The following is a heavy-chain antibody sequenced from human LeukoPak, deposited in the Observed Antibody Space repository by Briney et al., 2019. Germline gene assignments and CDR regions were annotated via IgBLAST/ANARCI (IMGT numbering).Heavy chain of an antibody. V-gene: IGHV3-23*01. J-gene: IGHJ3*02. CDR2: ISGSGGST. Sequence: GGSLRLSCAASGFTFSSYAMSWVRQAPGKGLEWVSAISGSGGSTYYADSVKGRFTISRDNSKNTLSLQMNSLRAEDTAIYYCAKDHRTVTTSWCSFDIWGQGTMVTVSS. D-gene: IGHD4-17*01. CDR3: AKDHRTVTTSWCSFDI. CDR1: GFTFSSYA.